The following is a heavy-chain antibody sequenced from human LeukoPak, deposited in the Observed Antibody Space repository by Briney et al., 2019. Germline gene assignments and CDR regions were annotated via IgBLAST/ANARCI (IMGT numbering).Heavy chain of an antibody. CDR3: ARRTTYYDILTGWEDWFDP. Sequence: GESLKISCKGSGYSFTSYWISWVRQMPGKGLEWMGRIDPSDSYTNYSPSFQGHVTISADKSISTAYLQWSSLKASDTAMCYCARRTTYYDILTGWEDWFDPWGQGTLVTVSS. J-gene: IGHJ5*02. D-gene: IGHD3-9*01. V-gene: IGHV5-10-1*01. CDR2: IDPSDSYT. CDR1: GYSFTSYW.